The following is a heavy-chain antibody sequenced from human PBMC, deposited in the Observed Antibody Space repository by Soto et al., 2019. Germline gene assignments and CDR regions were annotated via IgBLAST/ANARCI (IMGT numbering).Heavy chain of an antibody. J-gene: IGHJ4*02. D-gene: IGHD3-3*01. V-gene: IGHV4-39*01. Sequence: SETLSLTCTVSGGSISSSSYYWGWIRQPPGKGLEWIGSIYYSGSTYYNPSLKSRVTISVDTSKNQFSLKLSSVTAADTAVYYCARRPGFTIFGVVEYYFDFWGQGTLVTVSS. CDR3: ARRPGFTIFGVVEYYFDF. CDR2: IYYSGST. CDR1: GGSISSSSYY.